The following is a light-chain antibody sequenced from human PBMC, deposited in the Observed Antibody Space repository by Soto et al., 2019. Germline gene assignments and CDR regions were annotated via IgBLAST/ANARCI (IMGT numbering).Light chain of an antibody. CDR2: GAS. V-gene: IGKV3-20*01. Sequence: EIVLTQSPGTLSLSPGARATLSCRASQSVSTSSLAWYQQKGGQAPRLLIHGASSRATGIPDRFSGSGSGTDFTLTISRLEPEDFAVYYCQQYGSSPLFGQGTKVDI. CDR3: QQYGSSPL. J-gene: IGKJ1*01. CDR1: QSVSTSS.